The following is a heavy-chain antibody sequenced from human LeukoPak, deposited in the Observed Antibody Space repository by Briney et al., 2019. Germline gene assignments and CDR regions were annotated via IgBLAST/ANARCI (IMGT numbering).Heavy chain of an antibody. J-gene: IGHJ4*02. D-gene: IGHD3-22*01. CDR1: GFTVGSNT. V-gene: IGHV3-66*01. CDR2: IYSGGST. CDR3: ARGGSYFDISGYYFY. Sequence: GGSLRLSCAASGFTVGSNTMSWVRQAPGKGLEWVSIIYSGGSTSYADSVKGRFTISKDNSKNTLYLQMNSLRTEDTAVYYCARGGSYFDISGYYFYWGQGTLVTVSS.